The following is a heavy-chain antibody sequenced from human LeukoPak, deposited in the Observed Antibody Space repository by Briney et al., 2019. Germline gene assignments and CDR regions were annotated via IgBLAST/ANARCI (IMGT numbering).Heavy chain of an antibody. CDR2: IRSKANSYAT. Sequence: GGSLKLSCAASGFTFSGSAMHWVRQASGKGLEWVGRIRSKANSYATAYAASVKGRFTISRDGSKNTAYLQMNSLKTEDTAVYYCTIWFGELFRDDYWGQGTLVTVSS. J-gene: IGHJ4*02. CDR1: GFTFSGSA. V-gene: IGHV3-73*01. CDR3: TIWFGELFRDDY. D-gene: IGHD3-10*01.